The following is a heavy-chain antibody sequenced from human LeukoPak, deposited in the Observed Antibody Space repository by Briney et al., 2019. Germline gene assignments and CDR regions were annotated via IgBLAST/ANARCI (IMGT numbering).Heavy chain of an antibody. CDR1: GGTFSSYA. J-gene: IGHJ5*02. Sequence: SVKVSCKASGGTFSSYAISWVRQAPGQGLEWMGGIIPIFGTANYAQKFQGRVTTTADESTSTAYMELSSLRFEDTAVYYCARDPDYYDSSGYYWFDPWGQGTLVTVSS. D-gene: IGHD3-22*01. CDR3: ARDPDYYDSSGYYWFDP. V-gene: IGHV1-69*13. CDR2: IIPIFGTA.